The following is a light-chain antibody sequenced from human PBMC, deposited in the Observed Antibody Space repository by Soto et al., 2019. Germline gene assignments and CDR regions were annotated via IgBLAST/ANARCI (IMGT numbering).Light chain of an antibody. J-gene: IGKJ4*01. Sequence: DVQMTQSPSSLSASVGDRVTITCKANPSIANFLNWFQHKPGEAPKLLISDASHLELGVPSRFSGSRSGTDFVLDISSLQSEDVATYFCQQYEDLPLTFGGGTKVDI. CDR2: DAS. V-gene: IGKV1-33*01. CDR1: PSIANF. CDR3: QQYEDLPLT.